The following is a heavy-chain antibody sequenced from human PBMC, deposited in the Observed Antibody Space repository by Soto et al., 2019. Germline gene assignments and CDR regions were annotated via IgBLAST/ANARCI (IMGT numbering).Heavy chain of an antibody. V-gene: IGHV4-59*12. J-gene: IGHJ5*02. Sequence: SEMISLTSTVSDGTISSYCWSWIRKQPGKGLEWIGYIYYSGSTNYNPSLKSRVATSVDRSKNQFSLKVSSVTAADTAVYYCARETYGDYVGYFDPWGQGTLVTVSS. D-gene: IGHD4-17*01. CDR3: ARETYGDYVGYFDP. CDR1: DGTISSYC. CDR2: IYYSGST.